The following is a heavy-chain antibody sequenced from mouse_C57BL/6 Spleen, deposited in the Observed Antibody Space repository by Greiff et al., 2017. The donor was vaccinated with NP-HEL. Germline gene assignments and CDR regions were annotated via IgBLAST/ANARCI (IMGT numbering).Heavy chain of an antibody. D-gene: IGHD1-1*01. J-gene: IGHJ3*01. CDR2: IHPKSGST. CDR3: ARDYGSGWIAY. CDR1: GYTFTSYW. V-gene: IGHV1-64*01. Sequence: VQLQQPGAELVKPGASVKLSCKASGYTFTSYWMHWVKQRPGQGLEWIGMIHPKSGSTNYSEKFKSKATLTVDKSSSTAYMQRSSLTSEDSAVYYCARDYGSGWIAYRGPESLFTVTA.